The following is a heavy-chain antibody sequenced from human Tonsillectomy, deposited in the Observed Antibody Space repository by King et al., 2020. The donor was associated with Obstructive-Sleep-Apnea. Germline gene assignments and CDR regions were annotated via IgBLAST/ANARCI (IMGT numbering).Heavy chain of an antibody. J-gene: IGHJ4*02. CDR2: ISWNSGSI. D-gene: IGHD3-22*01. V-gene: IGHV3-9*01. Sequence: DVQLVESGGGLVQPGRSLRLSCAASGFTFDDYAMHWVRQAPGKGLEWVSGISWNSGSIGYADSVKGRFTISRDNAKNSLYLQMNSLRAEDTALYYCAKDIYYDSSGCPDYWGQGTLVTVSS. CDR1: GFTFDDYA. CDR3: AKDIYYDSSGCPDY.